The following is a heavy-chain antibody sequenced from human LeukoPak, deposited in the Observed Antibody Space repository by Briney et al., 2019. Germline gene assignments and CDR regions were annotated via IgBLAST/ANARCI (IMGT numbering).Heavy chain of an antibody. D-gene: IGHD4-17*01. CDR1: GFTFSNAW. J-gene: IGHJ6*02. V-gene: IGHV3-15*07. Sequence: GGSLRLSCAASGFTFSNAWMNWVRQAPGKGLEWVGRIKSKSDGGTRGYAAPVKGRFTISREDSKNMLYLQISGLKTEDTAVYYCTTDLLSIYGDTGYFYGMDVWGQGTTVTVSS. CDR3: TTDLLSIYGDTGYFYGMDV. CDR2: IKSKSDGGTR.